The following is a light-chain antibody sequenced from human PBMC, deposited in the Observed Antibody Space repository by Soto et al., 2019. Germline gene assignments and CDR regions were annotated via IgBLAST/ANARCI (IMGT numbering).Light chain of an antibody. CDR2: AAS. J-gene: IGKJ2*01. CDR1: QTISSY. CDR3: QQSSDIPYT. Sequence: DIQMTQSPSSLSASVGDRVTITCRASQTISSYLNWYQQHPGKAPKLLIYAASSLQSGVPSRFSGSGSGTDFTLTISSLQPEEFATYYCQQSSDIPYTFGQGTKLEIK. V-gene: IGKV1-39*01.